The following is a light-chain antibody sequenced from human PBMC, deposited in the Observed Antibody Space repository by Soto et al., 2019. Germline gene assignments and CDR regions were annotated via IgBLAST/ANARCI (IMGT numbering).Light chain of an antibody. CDR2: GTS. CDR1: HIVSSN. J-gene: IGKJ1*01. V-gene: IGKV3-15*01. CDR3: HQYNFWPT. Sequence: EIVLTQSPGTLSLSPGERATLSCSASHIVSSNLAWYQQKPGQSPRLLIYGTSTRATGIPARFSGSGSGTEFTPTISSLQSEDFAVYYCHQYNFWPTFGQGTKVDIK.